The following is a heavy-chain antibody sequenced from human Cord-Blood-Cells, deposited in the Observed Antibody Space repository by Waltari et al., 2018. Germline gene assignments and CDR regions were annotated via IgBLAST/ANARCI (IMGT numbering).Heavy chain of an antibody. CDR1: GYTFTGYY. CDR3: ARKGELGNWFDP. V-gene: IGHV1-2*06. CDR2: INPNSGGI. D-gene: IGHD7-27*01. J-gene: IGHJ5*02. Sequence: QVQLVQSGAEVKKPGASVKVSCKASGYTFTGYYMHWVRQAPGQGLEWMGRINPNSGGINYAKKFQGRVTMTRDTSISTAYMELSRLRSDDTAVDYCARKGELGNWFDPWGQGTLVTVSS.